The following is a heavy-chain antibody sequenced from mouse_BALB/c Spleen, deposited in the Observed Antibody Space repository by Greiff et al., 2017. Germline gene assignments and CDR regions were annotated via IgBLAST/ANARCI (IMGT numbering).Heavy chain of an antibody. V-gene: IGHV8-12*01. CDR3: ARVYDYDGASWFAY. D-gene: IGHD2-4*01. CDR1: GFSLTSYG. Sequence: QVQLQESGPGLVAPSQSLSITCTVSGFSLTSYGVHWIRQPSGKGLEWLAHIYWDDDKRYNPSLKSRLTISKDTSRNQVFLKITSVDTADTATYYCARVYDYDGASWFAYWGQGTLVTVSA. J-gene: IGHJ3*01. CDR2: IYWDDDK.